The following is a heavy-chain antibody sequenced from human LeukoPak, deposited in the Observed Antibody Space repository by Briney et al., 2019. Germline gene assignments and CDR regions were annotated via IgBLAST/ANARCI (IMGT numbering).Heavy chain of an antibody. CDR3: AGDSGWLTVH. D-gene: IGHD6-19*01. Sequence: GGSLRLSCAASGFTFSSYWMHWVRQAPGKGLVWVSRINTDGSTTTYADSVRGRFTISRDNAKNLAYLQMHSLRAEDSAVYYCAGDSGWLTVHWGQGTPVTVSS. J-gene: IGHJ4*02. CDR1: GFTFSSYW. CDR2: INTDGSTT. V-gene: IGHV3-74*01.